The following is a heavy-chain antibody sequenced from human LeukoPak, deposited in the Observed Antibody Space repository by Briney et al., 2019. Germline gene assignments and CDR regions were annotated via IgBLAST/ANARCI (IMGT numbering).Heavy chain of an antibody. CDR1: GFTFSSYG. Sequence: GGSLRLSCAASGFTFSSYGMHWVRQAPGKGPEWVAVIWSDGSNKYYSDSLKGRFTISRDNSKNTPYLQVNSLRADDTAMYYCARDPVENSRSSDLYYFQYWGQGTLVTVSS. D-gene: IGHD6-6*01. CDR3: ARDPVENSRSSDLYYFQY. V-gene: IGHV3-33*08. J-gene: IGHJ4*02. CDR2: IWSDGSNK.